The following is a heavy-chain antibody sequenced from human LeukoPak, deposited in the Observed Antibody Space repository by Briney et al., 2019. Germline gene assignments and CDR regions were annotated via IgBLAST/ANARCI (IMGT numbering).Heavy chain of an antibody. CDR2: INWDGAST. CDR3: GRVHCSTNSCYDYYDYYMDV. CDR1: GFRFDDYS. V-gene: IGHV3-20*04. Sequence: GGSLRLSRAASGFRFDDYSMNWVRHVPGKGLEWVAGINWDGASTGYGGSMKGRFTISRDNGKNSLYLQMNSLRVEDTAVYYCGRVHCSTNSCYDYYDYYMDVSGKGTTVTVSS. J-gene: IGHJ6*03. D-gene: IGHD2-2*01.